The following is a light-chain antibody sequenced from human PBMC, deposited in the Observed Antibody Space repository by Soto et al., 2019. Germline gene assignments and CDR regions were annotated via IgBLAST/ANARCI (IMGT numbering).Light chain of an antibody. Sequence: QSALTQPASVSGSPGQSITISCSGTNSDIGAYDYVSWYQQHPGKPPKLIIYNVNNRPSGVSFRFSGSKSANTASLTISGVQTEDEADYYCLSHSSRRIYVFGPVTKVTLL. J-gene: IGLJ1*01. V-gene: IGLV2-14*03. CDR1: NSDIGAYDY. CDR2: NVN. CDR3: LSHSSRRIYV.